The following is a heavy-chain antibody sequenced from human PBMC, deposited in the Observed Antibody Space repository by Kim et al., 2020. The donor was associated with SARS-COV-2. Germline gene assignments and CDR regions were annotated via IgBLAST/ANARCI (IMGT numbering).Heavy chain of an antibody. CDR2: INGGNGDI. V-gene: IGHV1-3*01. CDR3: TRDIYSGNYFFPFDY. D-gene: IGHD1-26*01. CDR1: GYTFGAYA. J-gene: IGHJ4*02. Sequence: ASVKVSCKASGYTFGAYAMHWVRQAPGQGLEWMGWINGGNGDIKYSQKFQGRVTITRDTSASTAYMELSSLRSEDTAVYYCTRDIYSGNYFFPFDYWGQGTLVTVSS.